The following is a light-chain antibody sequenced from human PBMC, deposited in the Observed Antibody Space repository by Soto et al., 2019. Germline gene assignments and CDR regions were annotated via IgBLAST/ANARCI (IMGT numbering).Light chain of an antibody. CDR3: QSYDSSLSGSV. CDR2: GNN. J-gene: IGLJ3*02. Sequence: QSVLTQPPSVSGAPGQRVTISCTGSRSNLGAGRDVHWYQQLPGTAPKVLIYGNNNRPSGVPDRFSGSKSGTSASLAITGLQAEDEADYYCQSYDSSLSGSVFGGGTKVTVL. V-gene: IGLV1-40*01. CDR1: RSNLGAGRD.